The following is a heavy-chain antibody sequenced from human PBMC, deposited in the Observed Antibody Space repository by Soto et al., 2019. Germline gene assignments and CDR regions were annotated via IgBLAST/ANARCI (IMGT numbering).Heavy chain of an antibody. CDR2: ISAYNGNT. CDR3: ARDLRITMVRGVINSALTSLGY. V-gene: IGHV1-18*01. D-gene: IGHD3-10*01. J-gene: IGHJ4*02. Sequence: QVPLVQSGAEVKKPGASVKVSCKASGYTFTSYGISWVRQAPGQGLEWMGWISAYNGNTNYAQKLQGRVTMTTDTSTSTAYMELRSLRSDDTAVYYCARDLRITMVRGVINSALTSLGYWGQGTLVTVSS. CDR1: GYTFTSYG.